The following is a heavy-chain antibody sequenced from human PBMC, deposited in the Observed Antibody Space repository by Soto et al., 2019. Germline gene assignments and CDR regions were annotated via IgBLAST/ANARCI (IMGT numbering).Heavy chain of an antibody. Sequence: SSETLSLTCVVYGESFGGFHWSWVRQSPGKGLEWIGEISQTETTAYSPSLKSRVSISADTSKKQFSLTLTSVTAADTAVYYCVHSPNVAVDHWGHGTLVTVSS. D-gene: IGHD2-15*01. CDR1: GESFGGFH. CDR2: ISQTETT. V-gene: IGHV4-34*01. J-gene: IGHJ4*01. CDR3: VHSPNVAVDH.